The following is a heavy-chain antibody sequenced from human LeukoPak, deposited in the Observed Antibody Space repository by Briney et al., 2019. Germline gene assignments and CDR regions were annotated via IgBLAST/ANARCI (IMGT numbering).Heavy chain of an antibody. V-gene: IGHV1-46*01. CDR2: INPSGGST. CDR1: GYTFTSYY. CDR3: ARAGSSWYSLLDN. Sequence: ASVKVSCKASGYTFTSYYMHWVRQAPGQGLEWMGIINPSGGSTSYAQKFQGRVTMTRDVSTSTAYMELRSLRSDDTAVYYCARAGSSWYSLLDNWGQGTLVTVSS. D-gene: IGHD6-13*01. J-gene: IGHJ4*02.